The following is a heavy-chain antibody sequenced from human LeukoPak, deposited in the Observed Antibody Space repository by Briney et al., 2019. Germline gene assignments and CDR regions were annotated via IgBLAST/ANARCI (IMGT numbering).Heavy chain of an antibody. Sequence: ASVTVSCKVSGSTLTKISIDWVRQAPGKGLECMGTFGPQVGETIHAQKLQGRLKMTADTSTDTAYMEMNSLQSEDTAVYYCATGAMVYEYWGQGTLVTVSS. CDR1: GSTLTKIS. J-gene: IGHJ4*02. CDR2: FGPQVGET. V-gene: IGHV1-24*01. CDR3: ATGAMVYEY. D-gene: IGHD3-10*01.